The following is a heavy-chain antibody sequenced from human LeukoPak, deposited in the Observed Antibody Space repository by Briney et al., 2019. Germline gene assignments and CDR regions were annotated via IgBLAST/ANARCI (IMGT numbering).Heavy chain of an antibody. CDR2: ISACNGNT. D-gene: IGHD1-1*01. J-gene: IGHJ4*02. Sequence: GASVKVSCKASGYTFTSYGISWVRQAPGQGLEWMGWISACNGNTNYAQKLQGRITMTTDTSTSTAYMELRSLRSDDTAVYYCARSKERRWIDYWGQGTLVTVSS. CDR1: GYTFTSYG. CDR3: ARSKERRWIDY. V-gene: IGHV1-18*01.